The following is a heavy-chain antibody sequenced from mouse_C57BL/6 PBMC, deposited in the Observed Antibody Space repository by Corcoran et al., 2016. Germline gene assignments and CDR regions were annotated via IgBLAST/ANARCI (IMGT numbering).Heavy chain of an antibody. D-gene: IGHD2-4*01. Sequence: DVQLQESGPGLVKPSQSLSLTCSVTGYSITSGYYWNWIRQFPGNKLEWMGYISYDGSNNYNPSLKNRISITRDTSKNQFFLKLNSVTTEDTATYYCARGGYYDWFAYWGQGTLVTVSA. CDR1: GYSITSGYY. J-gene: IGHJ3*01. CDR3: ARGGYYDWFAY. CDR2: ISYDGSN. V-gene: IGHV3-6*01.